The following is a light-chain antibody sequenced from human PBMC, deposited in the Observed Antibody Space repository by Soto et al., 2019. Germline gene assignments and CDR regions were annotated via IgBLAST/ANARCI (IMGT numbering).Light chain of an antibody. V-gene: IGLV4-60*02. CDR1: SGHSTYI. CDR2: LEGSGSY. CDR3: ETWDTNVVV. J-gene: IGLJ2*01. Sequence: QPVLTQSSSASASLGSSVKLTCTLSSGHSTYIIAWHQQQPGKAPRYLMKLEGSGSYNKGSGTPDRFSGSSSGADRYLTIPNLQFEDEADYYCETWDTNVVVFGGGTKLTVL.